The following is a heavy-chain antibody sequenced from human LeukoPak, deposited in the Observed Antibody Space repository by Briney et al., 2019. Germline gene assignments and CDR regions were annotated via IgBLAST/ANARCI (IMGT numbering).Heavy chain of an antibody. CDR3: ARNRGGDNWFDP. D-gene: IGHD2-15*01. J-gene: IGHJ5*02. Sequence: PSETLSLTCAVYGGSFSGYYWSWIRQPPGKGLEWIGEINHSGSTNYNPSLKSRVTISVDTSKNQFSLKLSSVTAADTAVYYCARNRGGDNWFDPWDQGTLVTVSS. CDR2: INHSGST. V-gene: IGHV4-34*01. CDR1: GGSFSGYY.